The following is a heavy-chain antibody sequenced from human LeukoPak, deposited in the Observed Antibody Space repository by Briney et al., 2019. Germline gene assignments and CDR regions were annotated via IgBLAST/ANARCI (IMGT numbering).Heavy chain of an antibody. CDR1: GASISNPDYY. CDR3: ARRSKKGPYSYITNDY. D-gene: IGHD5-18*01. J-gene: IGHJ4*02. V-gene: IGHV4-39*01. CDR2: VDYSGGT. Sequence: PSETMSLTCTVSGASISNPDYYWGWIRQPPGKGLEWIGSVDYSGGTYYNPSLNGRVTIAVDTSSDQVSLNLNSVTAADTAGYYCARRSKKGPYSYITNDYWGQGTLVTVSS.